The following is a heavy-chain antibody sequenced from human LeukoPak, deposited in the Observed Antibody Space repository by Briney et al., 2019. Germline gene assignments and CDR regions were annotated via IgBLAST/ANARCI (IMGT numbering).Heavy chain of an antibody. CDR3: AKAGPSSSWYFDY. CDR2: ISDSGGNK. D-gene: IGHD6-13*01. J-gene: IGHJ4*02. CDR1: GFSFSTYA. V-gene: IGHV3-23*01. Sequence: GGSLRLSCAASGFSFSTYAMTWVRQAPRKGLEWVSGISDSGGNKYYADSVKGRFTVSRDNSNNTLYLQMNSLRAEDTAVYYCAKAGPSSSWYFDYWGQGTLATVSS.